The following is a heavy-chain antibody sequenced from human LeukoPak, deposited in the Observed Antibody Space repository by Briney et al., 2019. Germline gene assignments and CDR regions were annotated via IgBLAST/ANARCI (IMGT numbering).Heavy chain of an antibody. Sequence: GGSLRLSCTASGFTFHDYAMHWVRQPPGKGLEWVSGISSSGGTTNYADSVKGRFTISRDNAKNSLYLQMNSLRAEDTAVYYCARDYYGSGSYYKVDYWGQGTLVTVSS. J-gene: IGHJ4*02. CDR3: ARDYYGSGSYYKVDY. CDR2: ISSSGGTT. V-gene: IGHV3-9*01. CDR1: GFTFHDYA. D-gene: IGHD3-10*01.